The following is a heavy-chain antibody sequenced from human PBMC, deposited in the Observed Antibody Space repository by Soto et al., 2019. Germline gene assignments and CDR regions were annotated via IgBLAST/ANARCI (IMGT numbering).Heavy chain of an antibody. Sequence: SVKVSCKAAGCTFSSYAISWVRQAPGQGLEWMGGIIPIFGTANYAQKFQGRVTITADKSTSTAYMELSSLRSEDTAVYYCAAKVGARYYFDYWGQGTLDTVPS. CDR1: GCTFSSYA. CDR3: AAKVGARYYFDY. CDR2: IIPIFGTA. D-gene: IGHD1-26*01. J-gene: IGHJ4*02. V-gene: IGHV1-69*06.